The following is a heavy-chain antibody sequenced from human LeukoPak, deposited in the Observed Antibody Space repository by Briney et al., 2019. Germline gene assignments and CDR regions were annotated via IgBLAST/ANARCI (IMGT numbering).Heavy chain of an antibody. CDR2: IYTSGST. V-gene: IGHV4-4*07. Sequence: SETLSLTCTVSGGSISSYYWSWIRQPAGKGLEWIGRIYTSGSTNYNPSLKSRVTMSVDTSKNQFSLKLSSVTAADTAVYYCVSKDYDILTGYWAGMDVWGQGTTVTVSS. D-gene: IGHD3-9*01. CDR3: VSKDYDILTGYWAGMDV. J-gene: IGHJ6*02. CDR1: GGSISSYY.